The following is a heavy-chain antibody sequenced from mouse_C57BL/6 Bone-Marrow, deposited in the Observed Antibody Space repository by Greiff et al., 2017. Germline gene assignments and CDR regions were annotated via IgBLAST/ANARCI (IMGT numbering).Heavy chain of an antibody. D-gene: IGHD2-1*01. CDR2: IYPGSGST. CDR3: AREGTTITPLYYFDY. CDR1: GYTFTSYW. J-gene: IGHJ2*01. V-gene: IGHV1-55*01. Sequence: QVQLQQPGAELVKPGASVKMSCKASGYTFTSYWITWVKQRPGQGLEWIGDIYPGSGSTNYNEKFKSKATLTVDTSSSTAYMQLSSLTSEDSAVYDCAREGTTITPLYYFDYGGQGTTLAVAT.